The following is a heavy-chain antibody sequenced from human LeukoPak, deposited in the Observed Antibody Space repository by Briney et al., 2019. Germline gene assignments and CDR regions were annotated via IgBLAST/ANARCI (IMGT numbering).Heavy chain of an antibody. Sequence: SETLSLTCTVSGYSISSGYYWGWIRQPPGKGLEWIGSIYHSGSTNYNPSLKSRVTISVDTSKNQFSLKLSSVTAADTAVYYCARADGRTQPFDYWGQGTLVTVSS. CDR2: IYHSGST. J-gene: IGHJ4*02. D-gene: IGHD1-14*01. CDR3: ARADGRTQPFDY. CDR1: GYSISSGYY. V-gene: IGHV4-38-2*02.